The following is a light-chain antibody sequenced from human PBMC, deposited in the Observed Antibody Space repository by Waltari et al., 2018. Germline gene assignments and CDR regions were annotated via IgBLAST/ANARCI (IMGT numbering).Light chain of an antibody. J-gene: IGKJ1*01. V-gene: IGKV3-20*01. CDR1: QSVGSSS. CDR2: RAS. CDR3: QQHGTLPAT. Sequence: EIVLTPSPGTASLSPGERVTLSCRASQSVGSSSLAWYQQKPGQAPRLVIYRASRRATAIPDRFSGSGSGTDFSLTISRLEPEDFAVYYCQQHGTLPATFGQGTKVEIK.